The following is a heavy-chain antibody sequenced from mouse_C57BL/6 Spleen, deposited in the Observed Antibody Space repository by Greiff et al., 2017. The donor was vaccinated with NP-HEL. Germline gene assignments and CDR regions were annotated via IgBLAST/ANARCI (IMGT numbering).Heavy chain of an antibody. CDR3: ASLIYDGFFDY. V-gene: IGHV3-6*01. D-gene: IGHD2-3*01. Sequence: EVKLVESGPGLVKPSQSLSLTCSVTGYSITSGYYWNWIRQFPGNKLEWMGYISYDGSNNYNPSLKNRISITRDTSKNQFFLKLNSVTTEDTATYYCASLIYDGFFDYWGQGTTLTVSS. CDR1: GYSITSGYY. CDR2: ISYDGSN. J-gene: IGHJ2*01.